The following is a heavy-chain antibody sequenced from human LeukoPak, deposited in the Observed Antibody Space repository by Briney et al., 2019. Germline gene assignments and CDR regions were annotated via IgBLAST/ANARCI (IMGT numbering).Heavy chain of an antibody. V-gene: IGHV3-72*01. CDR2: IRNRAKSYTT. CDR3: ARVGDYYDTRGFSSDAFDI. CDR1: RFTFSDHY. D-gene: IGHD3-22*01. Sequence: GGSLRLSCAASRFTFSDHYMDWVRQAPGKGLEWAARIRNRAKSYTTQYAPSVKDRFTISRDDSRNSVYLQMNSLKTEDTAVYFCARVGDYYDTRGFSSDAFDIWGLGTMVTVSS. J-gene: IGHJ3*02.